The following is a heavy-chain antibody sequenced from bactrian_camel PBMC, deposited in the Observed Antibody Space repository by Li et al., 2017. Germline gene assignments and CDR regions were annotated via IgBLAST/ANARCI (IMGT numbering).Heavy chain of an antibody. J-gene: IGHJ4*01. Sequence: HVQLVESGGGSVRPGGSLTLSCTASGDAFNANYCMGWYRQAPGKEREWVASYDTDGSAAYTDSVKDRFTISNDNAKNTLYLHMNNLKHEDTAMYYCAADRPTIAGRTCEDERSLYGGAWYPYKYWGQGTQVTVS. V-gene: IGHV3S53*01. D-gene: IGHD6*01. CDR2: YDTDGSA. CDR3: AADRPTIAGRTCEDERSLYGGAWYPYKY. CDR1: GDAFNANY.